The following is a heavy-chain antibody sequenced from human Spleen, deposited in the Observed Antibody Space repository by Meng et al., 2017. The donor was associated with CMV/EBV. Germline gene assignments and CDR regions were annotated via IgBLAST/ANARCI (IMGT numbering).Heavy chain of an antibody. CDR2: ISGSGGST. J-gene: IGHJ6*02. Sequence: GESLKISCAASGFTFSTFAMSWVRQGPGKGLEWVSSISGSGGSTYYADSVKGRFIISRDNSKNTLYLQIYSLRAEDTAVYYCARGTVVSPGGYYFYGLDVWGPGTTVTVSS. D-gene: IGHD4-23*01. V-gene: IGHV3-23*01. CDR3: ARGTVVSPGGYYFYGLDV. CDR1: GFTFSTFA.